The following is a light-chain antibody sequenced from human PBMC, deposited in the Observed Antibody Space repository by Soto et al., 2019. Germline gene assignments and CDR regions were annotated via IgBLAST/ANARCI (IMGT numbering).Light chain of an antibody. J-gene: IGKJ2*01. CDR3: QQYNNWPPYT. Sequence: EIVMTQSPATLSVSPGERATLSCRASQSVSSSLAWYQQKPGQAPRLLIYGASTRAIGIPARFSGSGSGTEFTLTISSLQSEDFAVYYCQQYNNWPPYTFGQGTKLEIK. V-gene: IGKV3-15*01. CDR1: QSVSSS. CDR2: GAS.